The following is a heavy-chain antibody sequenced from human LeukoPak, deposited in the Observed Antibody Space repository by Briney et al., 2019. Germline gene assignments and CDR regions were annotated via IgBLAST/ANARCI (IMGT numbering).Heavy chain of an antibody. V-gene: IGHV5-51*01. CDR2: IYPGDSDT. CDR3: ARRTSRDGYNYDY. J-gene: IGHJ4*02. D-gene: IGHD5-24*01. Sequence: PGESLKISCKGSGYSFTSYWIGWVRQLPGKGLVWMGIIYPGDSDTRYSPSFQGQVTISADKSISTAYLQWSSLTASDTAMYYCARRTSRDGYNYDYWGQGTLVTVSS. CDR1: GYSFTSYW.